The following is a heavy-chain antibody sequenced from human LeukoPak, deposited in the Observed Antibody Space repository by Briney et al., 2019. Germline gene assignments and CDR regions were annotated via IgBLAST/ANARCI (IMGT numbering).Heavy chain of an antibody. CDR1: GGSISSSSYY. V-gene: IGHV3-7*01. CDR2: IKQDGSAE. Sequence: ETLSLTCTVSGGSISSSSYYWGWIRQAPGKGLEWVATIKQDGSAEFYVDSVKGRFTISRDSAKNSLYLQMNSLRDDDTAVYYCARDLFDYWGQGTLVTVSS. CDR3: ARDLFDY. J-gene: IGHJ4*02.